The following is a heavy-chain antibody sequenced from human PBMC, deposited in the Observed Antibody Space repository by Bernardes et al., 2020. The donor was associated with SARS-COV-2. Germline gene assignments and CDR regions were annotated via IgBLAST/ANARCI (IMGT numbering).Heavy chain of an antibody. J-gene: IGHJ2*01. CDR1: GFTVSRYA. Sequence: GGSLRLSCAASGFTVSRYAMSWIRQAPGKGLECVSTINTSGHTIFYADSVKGRFTISRDNVKNTLDLQMNSLGTEDTAVYYCAKDLRGNNCGSDWYFDLWGLGSRVTVSS. D-gene: IGHD5-18*01. CDR2: INTSGHTI. V-gene: IGHV3-23*01. CDR3: AKDLRGNNCGSDWYFDL.